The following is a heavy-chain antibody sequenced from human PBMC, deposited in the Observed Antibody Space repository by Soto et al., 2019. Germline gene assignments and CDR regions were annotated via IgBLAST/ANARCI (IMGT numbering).Heavy chain of an antibody. CDR1: GGTFSSYA. D-gene: IGHD1-20*01. Sequence: QVQLVQSGAEVKKPGSSVKVSCKASGGTFSSYAISWVRQAPGQGLEWMGGIIPIFGTANYAQKFQGRVTITADDSTGTAYMELSSLSSEHTAVYYCARVGYNWNYYYYYGMDVWGQGTTVTVSS. CDR3: ARVGYNWNYYYYYGMDV. CDR2: IIPIFGTA. V-gene: IGHV1-69*12. J-gene: IGHJ6*02.